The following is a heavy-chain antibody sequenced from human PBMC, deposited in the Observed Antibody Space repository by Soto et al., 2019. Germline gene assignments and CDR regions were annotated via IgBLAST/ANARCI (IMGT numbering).Heavy chain of an antibody. D-gene: IGHD2-15*01. J-gene: IGHJ6*02. CDR3: AHKGGRGAGMDV. Sequence: QITLKESGPTLVKPTQTLTLTCTFSGFSLSTSGVGVAWIRQPPGQALEWLALTYWDDDKRYSPSLKSRLTITKDTSKNQVVLTMTIMDPVDTGTYYCAHKGGRGAGMDVWGQGTTVTVSS. CDR1: GFSLSTSGVG. V-gene: IGHV2-5*02. CDR2: TYWDDDK.